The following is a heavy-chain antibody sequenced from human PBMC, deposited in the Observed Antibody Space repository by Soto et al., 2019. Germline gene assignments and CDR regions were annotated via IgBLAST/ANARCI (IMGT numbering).Heavy chain of an antibody. D-gene: IGHD6-19*01. CDR3: ARHYEAVAEVALGY. V-gene: IGHV4-39*01. Sequence: QLQLQESGPGLVKPSETLSLTCTVSGGSISSSSYYWGWIRQPPGKGLEWIGSIYYSGSTYYNPSLKSRVTISVDTSKNQFSLKLSSVTAADTAVYYCARHYEAVAEVALGYWGQGTLVTVSS. CDR1: GGSISSSSYY. J-gene: IGHJ4*02. CDR2: IYYSGST.